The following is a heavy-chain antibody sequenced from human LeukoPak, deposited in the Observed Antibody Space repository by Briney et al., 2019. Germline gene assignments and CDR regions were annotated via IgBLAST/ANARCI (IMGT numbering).Heavy chain of an antibody. Sequence: SETLSLTRTVSGGSISSYYWSWIRQPPGKGLEWIGYIYYSGSTNYNPSLKSRVTISVDTSKNQFSLKLSSVTAADTAVYYCASGYSGYDPFFDYWGRGTLVTVSS. CDR1: GGSISSYY. D-gene: IGHD5-12*01. CDR2: IYYSGST. V-gene: IGHV4-59*08. CDR3: ASGYSGYDPFFDY. J-gene: IGHJ4*02.